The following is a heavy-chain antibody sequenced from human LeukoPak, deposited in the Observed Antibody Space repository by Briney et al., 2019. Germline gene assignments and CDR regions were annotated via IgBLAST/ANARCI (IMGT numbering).Heavy chain of an antibody. CDR1: GFIFSSYA. D-gene: IGHD3-22*01. V-gene: IGHV3-23*01. CDR2: ISGSGGST. J-gene: IGHJ4*02. Sequence: GGSLRLSCAASGFIFSSYAMSWVRQAPGKGLEWVSAISGSGGSTYYADSVKGRFTISRDNSKNTLYLQMNSLRAEDTAVYYCASSGYYYEPIDYWGQGTLVTVSS. CDR3: ASSGYYYEPIDY.